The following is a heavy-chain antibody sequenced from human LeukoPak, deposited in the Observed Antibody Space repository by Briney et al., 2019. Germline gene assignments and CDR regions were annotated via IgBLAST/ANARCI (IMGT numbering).Heavy chain of an antibody. Sequence: GGSLRLSCAASGFTFSSYSMNWVRQAPGKGLEWVSYISSSSSTIYYADSVKGRFTISRDNAKNSLYLQMNSLRAEDTAVYYCAREMTPYYYYMDVWGKGTTVTVSS. CDR1: GFTFSSYS. J-gene: IGHJ6*03. CDR2: ISSSSSTI. V-gene: IGHV3-48*04. CDR3: AREMTPYYYYMDV.